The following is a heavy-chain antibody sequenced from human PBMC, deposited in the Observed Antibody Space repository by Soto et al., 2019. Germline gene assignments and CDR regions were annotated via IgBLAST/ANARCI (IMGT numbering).Heavy chain of an antibody. CDR1: GYTFTSYG. CDR3: ARVNRSSSWSKTYYYYGMDV. J-gene: IGHJ6*02. V-gene: IGHV1-18*04. CDR2: ISAYNGNT. D-gene: IGHD6-13*01. Sequence: ASVKGSCKAAGYTFTSYGTSWVRQAPGQGLEWMGWISAYNGNTNYAQKLQGRVTMTTDTSTSTAYMELRSLRSDDTAVYYCARVNRSSSWSKTYYYYGMDVWGQGTTVNV.